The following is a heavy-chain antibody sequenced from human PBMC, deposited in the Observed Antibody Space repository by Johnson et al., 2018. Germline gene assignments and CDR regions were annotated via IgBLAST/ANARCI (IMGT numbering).Heavy chain of an antibody. CDR3: ATRGKCSGGSCYLLSAFDI. J-gene: IGHJ3*02. CDR1: GGTFSTYA. D-gene: IGHD2-15*01. CDR2: MNPIFGTT. Sequence: QVQLVESGAEVKKPGSSVKVSCKASGGTFSTYAISWVRQAPGQGLEWMGGMNPIFGTTNYAQQFQGRVTITADEAMNTASMELSGLGSDDTAVYYCATRGKCSGGSCYLLSAFDIWGQGTMVTFSS. V-gene: IGHV1-69*01.